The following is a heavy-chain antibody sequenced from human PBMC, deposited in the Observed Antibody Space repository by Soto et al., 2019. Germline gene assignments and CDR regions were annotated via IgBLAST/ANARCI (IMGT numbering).Heavy chain of an antibody. CDR2: IYYSGST. CDR3: ARVESSSWGTYYYGMDV. Sequence: TSETLSLTCTVSGGSISSSSYYWGWIRQPPGKGLEWIGSIYYSGSTYYNPSLKSRVTISVDTSKNQFSLKLSSVTAADTAVYYCARVESSSWGTYYYGMDVWGQGTTVT. CDR1: GGSISSSSYY. D-gene: IGHD6-13*01. V-gene: IGHV4-39*01. J-gene: IGHJ6*02.